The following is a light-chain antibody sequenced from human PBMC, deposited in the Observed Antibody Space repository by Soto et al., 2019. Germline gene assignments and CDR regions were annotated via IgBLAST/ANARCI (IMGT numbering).Light chain of an antibody. V-gene: IGLV2-14*01. CDR1: SSDVGAHNY. J-gene: IGLJ2*01. CDR2: DVN. Sequence: QSVLTQPASVSGSPGQSITISCTGTSSDVGAHNYVSWYQQHPGKAPKLMIYDVNIRPSGVSNRFSGSKSGNTASLTISGLQAEDEADYYCTSWTTSTTMKFGGGTKLTVL. CDR3: TSWTTSTTMK.